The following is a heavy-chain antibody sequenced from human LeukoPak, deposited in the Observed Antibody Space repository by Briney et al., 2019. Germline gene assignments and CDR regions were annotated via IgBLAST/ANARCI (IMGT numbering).Heavy chain of an antibody. J-gene: IGHJ5*02. CDR3: AKDRSSGWTNWFDP. CDR1: GFTFSNYA. Sequence: PGGSLRLSCAASGFTFSNYAMSWVRQAPGKGLGWVSAISSGASTYYADSVKGRFTISRDNSKDTLYLQMNSLRAEDTAVYYCAKDRSSGWTNWFDPWGQGTLVTVSS. D-gene: IGHD6-19*01. V-gene: IGHV3-23*01. CDR2: ISSGAST.